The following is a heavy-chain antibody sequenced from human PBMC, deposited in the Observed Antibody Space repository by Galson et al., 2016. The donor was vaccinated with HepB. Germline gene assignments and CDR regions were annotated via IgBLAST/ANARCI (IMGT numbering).Heavy chain of an antibody. CDR3: ARQGDYSNQWSPFDY. J-gene: IGHJ4*02. D-gene: IGHD6-13*01. CDR1: GYSFTNYW. CDR2: IWPGDSET. Sequence: QSGAEVKKPGESLKISCKASGYSFTNYWIAWVRQTPGKGLEWMGIIWPGDSETRYSPSFQGQVTISADKSISIAYLQWSSLRASDTAVYYCARQGDYSNQWSPFDYWGQGALVTVSS. V-gene: IGHV5-51*01.